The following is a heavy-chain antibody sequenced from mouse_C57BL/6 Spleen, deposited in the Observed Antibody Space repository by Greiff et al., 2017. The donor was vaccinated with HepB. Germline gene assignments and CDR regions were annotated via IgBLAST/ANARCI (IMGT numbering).Heavy chain of an antibody. CDR2: IDPSDSYT. D-gene: IGHD2-3*01. J-gene: IGHJ4*01. CDR1: GYTFTSYW. Sequence: QVQLQQPGAELVRPGTSVKLSCKASGYTFTSYWMHWVKQRPGQGLEWIGVIDPSDSYTNYNQKFEGKATLTVDTSSSTAYMQLSSLTSEDSAVYYCAREEDGYYYAMDYWGQGTSVTVSS. CDR3: AREEDGYYYAMDY. V-gene: IGHV1-59*01.